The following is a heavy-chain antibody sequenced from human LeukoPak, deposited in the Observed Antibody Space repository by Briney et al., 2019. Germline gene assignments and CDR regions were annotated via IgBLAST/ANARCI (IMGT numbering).Heavy chain of an antibody. CDR3: TTDLTWLFNFAY. Sequence: PGGSLRLSCAASGFSFSDACMTWVRQAPGRGLEWLGRIKGAGDGGTKDLAGPVTGRSTMSRDDSKNTVYLQMDRLQTEDTAVYYCTTDLTWLFNFAYWGQGTLVTVSS. V-gene: IGHV3-15*01. D-gene: IGHD3-9*01. CDR1: GFSFSDAC. J-gene: IGHJ4*02. CDR2: IKGAGDGGTK.